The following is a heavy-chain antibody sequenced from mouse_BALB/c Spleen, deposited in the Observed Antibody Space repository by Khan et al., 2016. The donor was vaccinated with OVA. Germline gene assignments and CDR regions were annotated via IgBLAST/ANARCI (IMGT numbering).Heavy chain of an antibody. CDR2: IWAGGST. D-gene: IGHD2-4*01. Sequence: VQLQESGPDLVAPSQSLSITCTVSGFSLTSYGIHWVRQPPGKGLEWLGIIWAGGSTNYNSALMSRLSISKDNSRSQVFLKMNSLQTDDTAMYFCARNRESDYFDYWGQGTTLTVSS. CDR3: ARNRESDYFDY. CDR1: GFSLTSYG. V-gene: IGHV2-9*02. J-gene: IGHJ2*01.